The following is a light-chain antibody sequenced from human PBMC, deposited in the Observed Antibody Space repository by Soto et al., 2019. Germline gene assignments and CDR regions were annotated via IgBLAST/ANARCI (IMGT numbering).Light chain of an antibody. CDR3: QQSYSTPWT. J-gene: IGKJ1*01. CDR2: AAS. V-gene: IGKV1-39*01. CDR1: QSISTY. Sequence: DIQMTQSPSSLSASVGDRVTITCRASQSISTYLNWFQQKPGKAPNLLIYAASTLQSGGPSRFSGSGSGPHFTLTISSLQPEDFATYYCQQSYSTPWTYGQGTKVDIK.